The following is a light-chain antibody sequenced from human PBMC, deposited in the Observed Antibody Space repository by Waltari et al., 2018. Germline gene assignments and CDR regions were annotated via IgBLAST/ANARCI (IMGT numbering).Light chain of an antibody. CDR3: CSYAGSFTWV. CDR2: DVQ. V-gene: IGLV2-11*01. J-gene: IGLJ1*01. CDR1: NSDVGGYND. Sequence: QSALTPPRSVSGSPGQSVTISCTGNNSDVGGYNDGSWYQQHPDKATRLIIYDVQTRPSGVPNRFSGSKSANTASLTISGLQSEDEADYYCCSYAGSFTWVFGTGTKVTVL.